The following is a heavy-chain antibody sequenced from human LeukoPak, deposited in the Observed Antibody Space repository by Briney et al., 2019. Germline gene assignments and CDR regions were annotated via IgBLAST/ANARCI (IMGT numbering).Heavy chain of an antibody. D-gene: IGHD6-19*01. CDR1: GYTFTGYY. V-gene: IGHV1-2*02. CDR2: INPNSGGT. CDR3: ATSTYSSGWLDY. J-gene: IGHJ4*02. Sequence: ASVKVSCKASGYTFTGYYMHWVRQAPGQGLEWMGWINPNSGGTNYAQKFQGRVTMTRDTPISTAYMELSRLRSDDTAVYYCATSTYSSGWLDYWGQGTLVTVSS.